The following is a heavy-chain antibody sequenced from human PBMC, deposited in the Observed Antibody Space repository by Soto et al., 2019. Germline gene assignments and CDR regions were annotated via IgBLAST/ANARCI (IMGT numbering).Heavy chain of an antibody. CDR2: IMPIIGTA. CDR1: GGTFSRHV. CDR3: ARDLEFRDGNISHLDY. Sequence: QVQLVQSGAEVQKPGASVKVSCKAAGGTFSRHVFNWVRQAPGQGLEWMGGIMPIIGTANYAPKFQGRVTITADESTSTAYMERSSLRSEDTAVYYCARDLEFRDGNISHLDYWGQGTLVTVSS. D-gene: IGHD3-10*01. V-gene: IGHV1-69*01. J-gene: IGHJ4*02.